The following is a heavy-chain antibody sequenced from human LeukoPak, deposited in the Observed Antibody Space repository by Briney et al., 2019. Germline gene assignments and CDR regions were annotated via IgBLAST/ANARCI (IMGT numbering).Heavy chain of an antibody. CDR1: GFTFSSCA. D-gene: IGHD5-12*01. CDR2: VSGSGGST. J-gene: IGHJ6*04. Sequence: GGSLRLSCAASGFTFSSCAMCWVRQAPGRGREGVSAVSGSGGSTYYADSVKGRFTISRDNSKNTLYLQMNSLRAEDTAVYYCAKVGYSGYDSPLDVWGKGTTVTVSS. V-gene: IGHV3-23*01. CDR3: AKVGYSGYDSPLDV.